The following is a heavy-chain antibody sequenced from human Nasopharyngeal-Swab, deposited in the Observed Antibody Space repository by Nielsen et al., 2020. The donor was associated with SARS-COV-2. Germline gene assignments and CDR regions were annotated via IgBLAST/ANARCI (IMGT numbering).Heavy chain of an antibody. D-gene: IGHD5/OR15-5a*01. J-gene: IGHJ3*01. CDR2: IKEDGSKK. CDR3: VIASSVAFDF. CDR1: GFPFSRYL. V-gene: IGHV3-7*01. Sequence: GGSPRLSCAASGFPFSRYLMSWVRQAPGKGLEWVAHIKEDGSKKYYVDSVNGRFTISRDNTKNSVYLQMNSLRADDTALYYCVIASSVAFDFWGQGTMVTVTS.